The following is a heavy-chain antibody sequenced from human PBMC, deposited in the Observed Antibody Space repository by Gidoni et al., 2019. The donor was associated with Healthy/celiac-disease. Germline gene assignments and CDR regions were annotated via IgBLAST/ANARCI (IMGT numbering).Heavy chain of an antibody. CDR2: FDPEDGET. J-gene: IGHJ4*02. V-gene: IGHV1-24*01. CDR3: ATATTVTTFDY. CDR1: GYTLTELS. D-gene: IGHD4-17*01. Sequence: LHRVQSGAEVNTPGASVKVSCKVSGYTLTELSMHWVRHAPGKGLEWMGGFDPEDGETIYAPKYQGRVPMTENTSTDTAYMELSSLRSEDAAVYYCATATTVTTFDYWGQGTLVTVSS.